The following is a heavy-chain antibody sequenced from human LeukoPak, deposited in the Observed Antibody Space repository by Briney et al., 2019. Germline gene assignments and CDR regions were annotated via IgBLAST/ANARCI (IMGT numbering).Heavy chain of an antibody. CDR3: TRDPEALDN. V-gene: IGHV3-48*02. Sequence: PGGSLRLSCAASGFTFSSYSMNWVRQAPGKGLEWVSYISRGRPTIHYADSVKGRFTISRDNAKNSLYLQMNSLRDEDTAVYYCTRDPEALDNWGQGTLVTVSS. CDR2: ISRGRPTI. CDR1: GFTFSSYS. J-gene: IGHJ4*02.